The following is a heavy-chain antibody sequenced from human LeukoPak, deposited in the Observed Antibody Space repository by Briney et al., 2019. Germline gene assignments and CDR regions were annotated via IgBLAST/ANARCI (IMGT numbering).Heavy chain of an antibody. CDR3: ARDEGAVAGLGAFDI. D-gene: IGHD6-19*01. CDR1: GYSISSGYY. CDR2: IYHSGST. Sequence: PSETLSLTCTVSGYSISSGYYWGWIRQPPGKGLEWIGSIYHSGSTYYNPSLKSRVTISVDTSKNQFSLKLSSVTAADTAVYYCARDEGAVAGLGAFDIWGQGTMVTVSS. V-gene: IGHV4-38-2*02. J-gene: IGHJ3*02.